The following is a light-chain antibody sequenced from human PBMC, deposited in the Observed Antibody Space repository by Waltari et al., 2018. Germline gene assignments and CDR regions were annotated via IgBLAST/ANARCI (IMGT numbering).Light chain of an antibody. CDR3: QQRSNWLT. J-gene: IGKJ4*01. Sequence: EIVLTQSPATLSLSPGERATLSSRASQSVSSYLAWYQQKPGQAPRLLIYDASNRATGIPARFSGSGSGTDFTLTISSLEAEDFAVDYCQQRSNWLTFGGGTKVEIK. CDR2: DAS. CDR1: QSVSSY. V-gene: IGKV3-11*01.